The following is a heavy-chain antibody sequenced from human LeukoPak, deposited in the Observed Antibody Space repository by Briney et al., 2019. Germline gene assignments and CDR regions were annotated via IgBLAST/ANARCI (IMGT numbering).Heavy chain of an antibody. V-gene: IGHV3-66*01. CDR3: AKDSSGRLNWFDP. J-gene: IGHJ5*02. CDR1: GFTVSSNY. D-gene: IGHD6-19*01. Sequence: PGGSLRLSCAASGFTVSSNYMSWVRQAPGKGLEWVSVIYSGGSTYYADSVKGRFTISRDNSKNTLYLQMNSLRAEDTAVYYCAKDSSGRLNWFDPWGQGTLVTVSS. CDR2: IYSGGST.